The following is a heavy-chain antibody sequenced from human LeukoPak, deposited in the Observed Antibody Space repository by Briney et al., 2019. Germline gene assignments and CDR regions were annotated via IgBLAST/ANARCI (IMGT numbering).Heavy chain of an antibody. V-gene: IGHV1-2*02. CDR1: GYTFTGYY. Sequence: ASVKVSCKASGYTFTGYYMHWVRQAPGQGLEWMGWINPNSGGTNYAQKFQSRGTMTRDTSISKAYMELNRLRSDDTAVYYCARTNGGYEYNWGQGTLVIVSS. CDR3: ARTNGGYEYN. J-gene: IGHJ4*02. D-gene: IGHD5-12*01. CDR2: INPNSGGT.